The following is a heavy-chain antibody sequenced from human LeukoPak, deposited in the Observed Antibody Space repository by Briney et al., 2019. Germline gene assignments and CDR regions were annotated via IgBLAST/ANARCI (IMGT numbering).Heavy chain of an antibody. Sequence: PGGSLRLSCAASGFTVSSNNMNWVRQAPGKGLEWGSGIYSGDNTYYADSVKGRFTISRDNSENTLYLQMNSLTAEDTAVYYCAREDRYTSGSLDYWGRGTLVTVSS. D-gene: IGHD6-19*01. CDR3: AREDRYTSGSLDY. V-gene: IGHV3-66*02. CDR1: GFTVSSNN. CDR2: IYSGDNT. J-gene: IGHJ4*02.